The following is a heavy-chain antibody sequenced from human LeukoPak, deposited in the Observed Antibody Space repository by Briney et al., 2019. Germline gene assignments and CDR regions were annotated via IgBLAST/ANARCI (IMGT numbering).Heavy chain of an antibody. CDR2: IIGSSGDT. D-gene: IGHD5-12*01. CDR3: AKGAYDYIEMGYIDY. V-gene: IGHV3-23*01. Sequence: PGGSLRLSCAASGFTFSDYAMNWVRQAPGKGLEWVSLIIGSSGDTFYADSVKGRFTISRDNSKNTLFLQMNSLRAEDTALYYCAKGAYDYIEMGYIDYWGQGTLVTVSS. CDR1: GFTFSDYA. J-gene: IGHJ4*02.